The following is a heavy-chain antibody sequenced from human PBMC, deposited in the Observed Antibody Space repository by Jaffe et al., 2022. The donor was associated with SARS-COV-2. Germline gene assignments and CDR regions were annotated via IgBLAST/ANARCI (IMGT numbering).Heavy chain of an antibody. CDR1: GYTFTSYG. J-gene: IGHJ4*02. D-gene: IGHD3-9*01. CDR2: ISAYNGNT. CDR3: ARITGQYYDILTGYYYFDY. Sequence: QVQLVQSGAEVKKPGASVKVSCKASGYTFTSYGISWVRQAPGQGLEWMGWISAYNGNTNYAQKLQGRVTMTTDTSTSTAYMELRSLRSDDTAVYYCARITGQYYDILTGYYYFDYWGQGTLVTVSS. V-gene: IGHV1-18*01.